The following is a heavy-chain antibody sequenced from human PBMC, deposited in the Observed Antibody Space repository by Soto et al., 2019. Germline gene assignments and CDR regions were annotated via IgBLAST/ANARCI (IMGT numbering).Heavy chain of an antibody. Sequence: QVQLVQSGAEVKKPGASVKVSCKASGYTFTSYGISWVRQAPGQGLEWMGWISAYNGNTNYAQKLQGRVTMTTDTSTSTAYMELRSLRSDDTAVYYWERGAPIVGATASWFDPWGQGTLVTVSS. D-gene: IGHD1-26*01. CDR1: GYTFTSYG. J-gene: IGHJ5*02. CDR2: ISAYNGNT. CDR3: ERGAPIVGATASWFDP. V-gene: IGHV1-18*01.